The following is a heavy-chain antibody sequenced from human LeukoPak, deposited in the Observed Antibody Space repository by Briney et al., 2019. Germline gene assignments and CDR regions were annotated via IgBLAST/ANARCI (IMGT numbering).Heavy chain of an antibody. CDR1: GVSISSYY. CDR3: ARSYVSDAFDI. CDR2: IYYSGNT. J-gene: IGHJ3*02. V-gene: IGHV4-59*01. Sequence: SETLSLTCTVSGVSISSYYWSWIRQPPGRGLEYIGYIYYSGNTNYNPSLKSRVTISVDTSKNQFSLKLSSVTAADTAVYYCARSYVSDAFDIWGQGTMVTVSS. D-gene: IGHD3-16*01.